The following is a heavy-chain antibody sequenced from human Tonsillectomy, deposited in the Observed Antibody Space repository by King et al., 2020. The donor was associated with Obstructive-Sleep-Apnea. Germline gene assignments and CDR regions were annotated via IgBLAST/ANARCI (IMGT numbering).Heavy chain of an antibody. D-gene: IGHD3-10*01. CDR1: GYTFTSYG. CDR2: ISAYNGNT. Sequence: QLVQSGAEVKKPGASVKVSCKTSGYTFTSYGISWVRQAPGQGLEWMGWISAYNGNTNYAQKLQGRVTMTTDTSTSTAYMELRSLRSDDTAVYYCAREGRSTMVRRVNYAFYIWGQGTMVTVSS. J-gene: IGHJ3*02. V-gene: IGHV1-18*04. CDR3: AREGRSTMVRRVNYAFYI.